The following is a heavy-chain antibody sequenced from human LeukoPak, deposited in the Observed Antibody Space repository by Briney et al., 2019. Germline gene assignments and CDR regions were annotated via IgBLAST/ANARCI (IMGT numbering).Heavy chain of an antibody. V-gene: IGHV4-61*05. Sequence: RSSETLSLTCTVSGGSISSSSYYWGWIRQPPGKGLEWIGYIYYSGSTNYNPSLKSRVTISVDTSKNQFSLKLSSVTAADTAVYYCARHWGQADYGGVSFDYWGQGTLVTVSS. J-gene: IGHJ4*02. D-gene: IGHD4-23*01. CDR1: GGSISSSSYY. CDR3: ARHWGQADYGGVSFDY. CDR2: IYYSGST.